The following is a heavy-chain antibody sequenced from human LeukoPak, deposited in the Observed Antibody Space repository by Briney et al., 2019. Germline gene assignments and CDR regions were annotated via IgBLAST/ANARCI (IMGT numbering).Heavy chain of an antibody. CDR2: ISYDGSNK. J-gene: IGHJ4*02. Sequence: GGSLRLSCAASGSTFSSYGMHWVRQAPGKGLEWVAVISYDGSNKYYADSVKGRFTISRDNSKNTLYLQMNSLRAEDTAVYYCAKASYCSGGSCYSMDYWGQGTLVTVSS. CDR1: GSTFSSYG. CDR3: AKASYCSGGSCYSMDY. V-gene: IGHV3-30*18. D-gene: IGHD2-15*01.